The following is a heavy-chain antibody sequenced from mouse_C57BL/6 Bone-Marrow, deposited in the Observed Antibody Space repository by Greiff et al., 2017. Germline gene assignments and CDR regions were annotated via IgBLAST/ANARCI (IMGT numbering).Heavy chain of an antibody. J-gene: IGHJ2*01. CDR3: ARETDDVYFDY. CDR2: IDPSDSYT. V-gene: IGHV1-50*01. D-gene: IGHD2-12*01. Sequence: VQLQQPGAELVKPGASVKLSCKASGYTFTSYWMQWVKQRPGQGLEWIGGIDPSDSYTNYNQKFKGKATLTVDTSSSTAYMQLSSLTSEDSAVYYCARETDDVYFDYWGQGTTLTVSS. CDR1: GYTFTSYW.